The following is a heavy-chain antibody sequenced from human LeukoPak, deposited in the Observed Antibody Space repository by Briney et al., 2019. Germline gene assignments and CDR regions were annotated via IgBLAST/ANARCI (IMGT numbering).Heavy chain of an antibody. D-gene: IGHD5/OR15-5a*01. V-gene: IGHV4-59*01. CDR2: IYYSGST. CDR1: GGSISSYY. J-gene: IGHJ3*02. CDR3: ARIKGVYDAFDI. Sequence: SETLSLTCTVSGGSISSYYWSWIRQPPGKGLEWIGYIYYSGSTNYNPSLKSRVTISVDTSKNQFSLKLSSVTAADTAVYYCARIKGVYDAFDIWGQGTMVTVSS.